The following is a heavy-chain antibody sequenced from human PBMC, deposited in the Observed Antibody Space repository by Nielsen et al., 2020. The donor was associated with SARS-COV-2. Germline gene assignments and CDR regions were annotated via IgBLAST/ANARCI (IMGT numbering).Heavy chain of an antibody. D-gene: IGHD3-3*01. CDR2: ISSSSSYI. CDR1: GFTFSSYS. Sequence: GESLKISCAASGFTFSSYSMNWVRQAPGKGLEWVSSISSSSSYIYYADSVKGRFTISRDNAKNSLYLQMNSLRAEDTAVYYCARGSVVIISYYYYGMDVWGQGTTVTVSS. J-gene: IGHJ6*02. CDR3: ARGSVVIISYYYYGMDV. V-gene: IGHV3-21*01.